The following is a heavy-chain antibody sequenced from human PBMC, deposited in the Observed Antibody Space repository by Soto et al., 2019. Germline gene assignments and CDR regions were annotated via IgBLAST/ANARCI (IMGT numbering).Heavy chain of an antibody. CDR3: AKDTGFTGSYGSYYFDS. J-gene: IGHJ4*02. CDR1: GFSFNSYA. V-gene: IGHV3-23*01. CDR2: ISGTGGRT. Sequence: GSLRLSCAAAGFSFNSYAMSWVRQAPGKGLVWVSAISGTGGRTFYTDSVKGRFTISRDNSMNMLYLQMNSLRAEDTAFYYCAKDTGFTGSYGSYYFDSWGQGTMVTVSS. D-gene: IGHD1-26*01.